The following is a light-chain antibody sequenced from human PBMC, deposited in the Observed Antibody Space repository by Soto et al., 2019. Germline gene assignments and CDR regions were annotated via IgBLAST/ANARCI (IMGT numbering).Light chain of an antibody. Sequence: EIVMTQSPATLSVSRGERATLSCRASQSVSSNLAWYQQKPGQAPRLLIYGASTRATGIPARFSGSGPGTEFTLTISSLQSEDFAVYYCQQYNNWPRTFGQGTKV. J-gene: IGKJ1*01. CDR2: GAS. CDR3: QQYNNWPRT. V-gene: IGKV3-15*01. CDR1: QSVSSN.